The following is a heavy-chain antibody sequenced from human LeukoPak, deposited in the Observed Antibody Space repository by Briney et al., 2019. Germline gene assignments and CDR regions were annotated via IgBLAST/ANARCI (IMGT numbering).Heavy chain of an antibody. J-gene: IGHJ4*02. D-gene: IGHD6-25*01. CDR1: GXSISSYY. Sequence: SETLSLTCTVSGXSISSYYWNWIRQPPGEGLEWIGYIYYSGSTNYNPSLKGRVTISVDTSKNQFSLNLTSVTAADTAVYYCAREWSSGWAEFDYWGQGTLVTVSS. V-gene: IGHV4-59*01. CDR2: IYYSGST. CDR3: AREWSSGWAEFDY.